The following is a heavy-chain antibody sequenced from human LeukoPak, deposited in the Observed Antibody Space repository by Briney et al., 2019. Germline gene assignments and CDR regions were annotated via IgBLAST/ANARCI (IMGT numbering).Heavy chain of an antibody. CDR2: INHSGST. CDR1: GGSFSGYY. D-gene: IGHD3-22*01. Sequence: SETLSLTCAVYGGSFSGYYWSWIRQPPGKGLEWIGEINHSGSTNYNPSLKSRVTISVDTSKNQFSLKLSSVTAADTAVYYCASISSGPSNWFDPWGQGTLVTVSS. J-gene: IGHJ5*02. V-gene: IGHV4-34*01. CDR3: ASISSGPSNWFDP.